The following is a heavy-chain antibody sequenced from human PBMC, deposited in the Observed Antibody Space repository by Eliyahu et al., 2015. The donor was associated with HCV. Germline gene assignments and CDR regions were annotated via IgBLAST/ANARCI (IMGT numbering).Heavy chain of an antibody. Sequence: EVQLVQSGTEVKKXGESXKXSCKGSGYSFAPYWIGWVRQMPGKGLEWMGIIYPDDSDTRYSPSFQGQVTISADKSINTAYLQWGSLKASDTAIYYCARFRLGQLVYFDYWGQGTLVTVSS. V-gene: IGHV5-51*01. D-gene: IGHD6-6*01. CDR3: ARFRLGQLVYFDY. CDR1: GYSFAPYW. J-gene: IGHJ4*02. CDR2: IYPDDSDT.